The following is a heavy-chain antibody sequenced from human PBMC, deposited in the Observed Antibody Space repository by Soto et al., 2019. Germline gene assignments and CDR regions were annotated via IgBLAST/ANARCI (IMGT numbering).Heavy chain of an antibody. J-gene: IGHJ1*01. CDR2: SSYSGST. CDR3: ARADPDASAGY. V-gene: IGHV4-61*08. Sequence: PSQTLSLTCSVSVGSISSADYYLSWIRQPPWKGLEWIGYSSYSGSTDYNPSLKSRVTISADTSKNHFSLRMNSMIDSYTAVYYCARADPDASAGYWGQGTLV. CDR1: VGSISSADYY.